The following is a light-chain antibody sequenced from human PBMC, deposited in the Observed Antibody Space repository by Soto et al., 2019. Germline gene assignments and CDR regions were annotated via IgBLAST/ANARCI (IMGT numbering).Light chain of an antibody. CDR2: DNS. J-gene: IGLJ1*01. CDR3: QSCDNSLSAYV. Sequence: QSVLTQPPSVSGAPGQRVTISCTGSSSNIGSGYDVHWYQQLPGAAPKLLIYDNSERPSAVPDRFSGSRSGTSASLALTGLQAEDEADYYCQSCDNSLSAYVFGTGTKVTVL. V-gene: IGLV1-40*01. CDR1: SSNIGSGYD.